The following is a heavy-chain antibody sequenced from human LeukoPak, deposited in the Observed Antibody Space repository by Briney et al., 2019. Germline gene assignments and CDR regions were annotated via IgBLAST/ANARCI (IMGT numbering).Heavy chain of an antibody. Sequence: GGSLRLSCAASGFTFSSYGMHWVRQAPGKGLEWVAVISYDGSNKYYADSVKGRFTISRDNSKNTLYLQMNSLRAEDTAVYYCAKEEERDFDCWGQGTLVTVSS. D-gene: IGHD1-1*01. CDR1: GFTFSSYG. J-gene: IGHJ4*02. CDR2: ISYDGSNK. V-gene: IGHV3-30*18. CDR3: AKEEERDFDC.